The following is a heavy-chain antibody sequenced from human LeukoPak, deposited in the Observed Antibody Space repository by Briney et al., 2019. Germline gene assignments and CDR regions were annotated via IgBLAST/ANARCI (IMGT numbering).Heavy chain of an antibody. CDR3: ARDRGYSYGNYSDY. CDR2: INPNSGGT. V-gene: IGHV1-2*02. J-gene: IGHJ4*02. D-gene: IGHD5-18*01. CDR1: GYTFTGYY. Sequence: ASVKVSCKASGYTFTGYYIHWVRQAPGQGLEWMGWINPNSGGTNYAQKFQGRVTMTRDTSISTAYMELSRLRSDDTAVYYCARDRGYSYGNYSDYWGQGTLVTVSS.